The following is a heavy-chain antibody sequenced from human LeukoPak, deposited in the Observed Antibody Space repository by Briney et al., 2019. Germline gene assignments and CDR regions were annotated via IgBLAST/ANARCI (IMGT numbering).Heavy chain of an antibody. J-gene: IGHJ5*02. D-gene: IGHD4-11*01. CDR3: AREYSNYGWFDP. CDR1: GYTFFSYN. Sequence: APVKVSCKASGYTFFSYNINWVRQAPGQGLEWMGWISSYNGNTDHAQKLQGRVTMTTDTSTSTAYMELRSLRSDDTAVYFCAREYSNYGWFDPWGQGTLVTVSS. CDR2: ISSYNGNT. V-gene: IGHV1-18*01.